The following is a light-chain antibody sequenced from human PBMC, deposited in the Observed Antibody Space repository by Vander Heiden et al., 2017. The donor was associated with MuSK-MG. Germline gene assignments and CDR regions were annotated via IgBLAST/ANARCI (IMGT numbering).Light chain of an antibody. Sequence: QPALTQPASVSGSPGQSITIPCTGTSSDVGRYNYVSWYQQHPGKAPKLMIFDVSNRPSGVSNRFSGSKSGNTASLTISGLQPEDEADYYCSSYTYTSSSTLGFGGGTKLTVL. CDR1: SSDVGRYNY. CDR3: SSYTYTSSSTLG. V-gene: IGLV2-14*03. J-gene: IGLJ2*01. CDR2: DVS.